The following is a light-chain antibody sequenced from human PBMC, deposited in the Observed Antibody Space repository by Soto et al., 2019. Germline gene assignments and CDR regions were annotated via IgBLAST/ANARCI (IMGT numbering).Light chain of an antibody. CDR3: QSYDSSLSGVV. CDR1: SSNIGAGYD. Sequence: QSVLTQPPSVSGAPGQRVTISCTGSSSNIGAGYDVHWYQQLPGTAPKLLIYNNNNRPSGVPDRFSGSKSVTSASLAITGLRADDEADYYCQSYDSSLSGVVFGGGTKLTVL. V-gene: IGLV1-40*01. J-gene: IGLJ2*01. CDR2: NNN.